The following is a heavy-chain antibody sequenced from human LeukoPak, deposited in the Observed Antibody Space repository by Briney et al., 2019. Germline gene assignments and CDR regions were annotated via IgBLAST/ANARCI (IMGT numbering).Heavy chain of an antibody. Sequence: SVKVSCKASGGTFSSYAISWVRQAPGQGLEWMGGIIPIFGTANYAQKFQGRVTITTDESTSTAYMELSSLRSEDTAVYYCARGFLPRVRFVAFDIWGQGTMVTVSS. V-gene: IGHV1-69*05. CDR1: GGTFSSYA. CDR2: IIPIFGTA. D-gene: IGHD2/OR15-2a*01. J-gene: IGHJ3*02. CDR3: ARGFLPRVRFVAFDI.